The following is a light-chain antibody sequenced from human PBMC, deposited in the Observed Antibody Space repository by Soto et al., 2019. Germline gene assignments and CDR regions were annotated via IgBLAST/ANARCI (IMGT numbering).Light chain of an antibody. CDR3: SSYTASAPFGV. J-gene: IGLJ1*01. Sequence: QSVLTQPASVSGSPGQSITISCTGARTDVDGHDYVSWYQQHPGQAPKLMIFDVHNRPSGVSSRFSGSKSGDTASLTISGLQAEADGDYYRSSYTASAPFGVFGPGTKVTAL. CDR2: DVH. CDR1: RTDVDGHDY. V-gene: IGLV2-14*03.